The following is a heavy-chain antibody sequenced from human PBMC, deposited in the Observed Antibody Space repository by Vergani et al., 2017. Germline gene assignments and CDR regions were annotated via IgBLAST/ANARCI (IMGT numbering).Heavy chain of an antibody. Sequence: EVQLVESGGGLVKPGGSLRLSCAASGFTFSSYSMNWVRQAPGKGLEWVSSISSSSSYIYYADSVKGRFTISRDNAKNSLYLQMNSLRAEDTAVYYCARGGTPFTDMVRGVIEKFDIWGQGTMVTVSS. CDR3: ARGGTPFTDMVRGVIEKFDI. D-gene: IGHD3-10*01. V-gene: IGHV3-21*01. CDR1: GFTFSSYS. CDR2: ISSSSSYI. J-gene: IGHJ3*02.